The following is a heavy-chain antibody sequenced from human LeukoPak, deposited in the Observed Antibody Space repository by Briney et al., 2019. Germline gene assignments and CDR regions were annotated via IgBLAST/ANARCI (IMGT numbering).Heavy chain of an antibody. CDR1: GFTFSSYA. V-gene: IGHV3-23*01. CDR2: IRSSGDST. J-gene: IGHJ4*02. CDR3: AKDLAAYSSSWYDY. D-gene: IGHD6-13*01. Sequence: GGSLRLSCAASGFTFSSYAMSWVRQAPGKGLEWVSGIRSSGDSTYYADSVKGRFTISRDNSKNTLYLQMNSLRAEDTAVYYCAKDLAAYSSSWYDYWGQGTLVTVSS.